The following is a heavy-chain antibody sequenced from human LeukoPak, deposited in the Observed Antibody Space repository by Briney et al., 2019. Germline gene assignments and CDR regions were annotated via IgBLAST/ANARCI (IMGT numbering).Heavy chain of an antibody. V-gene: IGHV3-30*02. CDR2: IRYDGSNK. D-gene: IGHD1-1*01. CDR1: GFTFSSYG. Sequence: GGSLRLSCAASGFTFSSYGIHWVCQAPGKGLEWVTFIRYDGSNKYYADSVKGRFTISRDNSKNTLYLQMNSLRAEDTAVYYCARAPGYGAAYYFDYWGQGTLVTVSS. CDR3: ARAPGYGAAYYFDY. J-gene: IGHJ4*02.